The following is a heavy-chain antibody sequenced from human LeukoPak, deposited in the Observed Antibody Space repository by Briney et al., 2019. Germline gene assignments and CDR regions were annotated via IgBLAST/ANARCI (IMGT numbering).Heavy chain of an antibody. CDR1: GFTFSSYG. CDR2: ISYDGSNK. J-gene: IGHJ6*03. CDR3: ARGYYYMDV. Sequence: GGSLRLSCAASGFTFSSYGMHWVRQAPGKGLEWVAVISYDGSNKYYANSVKGRFTISRDNAKNTLYLQMNSLRAEDTAVYYCARGYYYMDVWGKGTTVTVSS. V-gene: IGHV3-30*03.